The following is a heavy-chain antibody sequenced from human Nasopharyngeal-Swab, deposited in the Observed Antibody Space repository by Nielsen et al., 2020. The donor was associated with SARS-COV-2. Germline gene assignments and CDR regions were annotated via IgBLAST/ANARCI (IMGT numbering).Heavy chain of an antibody. J-gene: IGHJ6*02. D-gene: IGHD6-19*01. CDR3: ARDRAGRLSSGWYYYYYGMDV. CDR2: ISYDGSNK. V-gene: IGHV3-30-3*01. Sequence: SLRLSCAASGFTFSSYAMHWVRQAPGKGLEWVAVISYDGSNKYYADSVKGRFTISRDNSKKTLYLQMNSLRAEDTAVYYCARDRAGRLSSGWYYYYYGMDVWGQGTTVTVSS. CDR1: GFTFSSYA.